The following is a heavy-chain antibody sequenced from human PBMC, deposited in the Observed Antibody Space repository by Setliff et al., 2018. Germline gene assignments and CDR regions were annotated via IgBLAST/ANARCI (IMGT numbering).Heavy chain of an antibody. D-gene: IGHD5-12*01. Sequence: SETLSLTCSVSDDSFYSDYYFWGWIRQPPGMGLEWIATISSSGATNYNSSLKSRVTLSRDVAKRQFALNLRSVTAVDTAVYYCAREGRWDYNYPIYWGQGILVTISS. J-gene: IGHJ4*02. CDR3: AREGRWDYNYPIY. CDR2: ISSSGAT. CDR1: DDSFYSDYYF. V-gene: IGHV4-39*01.